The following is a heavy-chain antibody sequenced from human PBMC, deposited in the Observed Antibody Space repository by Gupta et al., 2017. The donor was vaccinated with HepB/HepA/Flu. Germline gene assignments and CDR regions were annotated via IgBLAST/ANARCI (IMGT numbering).Heavy chain of an antibody. J-gene: IGHJ4*02. Sequence: EVQLVEYGGGLVQHGGSLSLSGVDHGFTFRNYEMIWVRQAPGEGLEWVSYISSSANSISYADSVKGRFTISRDNAQNSLYLQMSNLRAEDTAVYYCATFRDYWGQGTLVTVSS. V-gene: IGHV3-48*03. CDR2: ISSSANSI. D-gene: IGHD3-3*02. CDR1: GFTFRNYE. CDR3: ATFRDY.